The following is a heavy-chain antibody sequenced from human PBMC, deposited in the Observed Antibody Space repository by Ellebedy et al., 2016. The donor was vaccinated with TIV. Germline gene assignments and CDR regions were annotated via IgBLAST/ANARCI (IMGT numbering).Heavy chain of an antibody. CDR3: AKWERIMITFGGVIRG. CDR1: GFIFSSHW. V-gene: IGHV3-74*01. J-gene: IGHJ4*02. CDR2: IKSDGSSA. D-gene: IGHD3-16*02. Sequence: GKSLKISCAASGFIFSSHWMHWVRQAPGKGLVWVSHIKSDGSSAIYADSVKGRFTISRDNSKNTLYLQMNSLRAEDTAVYYCAKWERIMITFGGVIRGWGQGTLVTVSS.